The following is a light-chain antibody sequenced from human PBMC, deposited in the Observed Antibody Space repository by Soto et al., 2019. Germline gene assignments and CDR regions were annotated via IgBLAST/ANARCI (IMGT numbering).Light chain of an antibody. V-gene: IGKV3-15*01. CDR3: QQFNNWPLT. J-gene: IGKJ4*01. CDR1: QSIRSN. CDR2: GEY. Sequence: ELLLPQSPGTLSVSPGERDTLSCRASQSIRSNLAWYQQKTGQDPRILIYGEYTRATDLPDRFSGSGSGTDFTLNIRSLQSEDFAVYYCQQFNNWPLTFGRVNKVDIK.